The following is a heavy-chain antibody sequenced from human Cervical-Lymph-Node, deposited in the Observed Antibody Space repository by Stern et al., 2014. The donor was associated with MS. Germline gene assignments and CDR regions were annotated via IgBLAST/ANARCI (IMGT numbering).Heavy chain of an antibody. Sequence: QVQLVQSGAEVKKPGASVKVSCKASGYTFTNTGINWVRLAPGQGPEWMGWVSTYNGNTKYAQKLRGRVTMTTDTSTSTAYMELRSLRSDDTAVYYCARGDDKTSYDYWGQVTLVTVSS. CDR1: GYTFTNTG. V-gene: IGHV1-18*01. CDR2: VSTYNGNT. J-gene: IGHJ4*02. D-gene: IGHD1-1*01. CDR3: ARGDDKTSYDY.